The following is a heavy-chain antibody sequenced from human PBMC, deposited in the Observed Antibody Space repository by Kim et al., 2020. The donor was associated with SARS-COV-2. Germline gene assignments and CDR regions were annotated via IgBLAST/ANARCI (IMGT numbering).Heavy chain of an antibody. CDR3: ARLGYYGSGSYSFPRSGETLFDY. V-gene: IGHV5-51*01. CDR2: IYPGDSDT. CDR1: GYSFTSYW. D-gene: IGHD3-10*01. Sequence: GESLKISCKGSGYSFTSYWIGWVRQMPGKGLEWMGIIYPGDSDTRYSPSFQGQVTISADKSISTAYLQWSSLKASDTAMYYCARLGYYGSGSYSFPRSGETLFDYWGQGTLVTVSS. J-gene: IGHJ4*02.